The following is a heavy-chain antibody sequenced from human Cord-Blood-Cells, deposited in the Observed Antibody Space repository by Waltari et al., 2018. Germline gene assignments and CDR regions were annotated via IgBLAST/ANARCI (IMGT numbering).Heavy chain of an antibody. CDR1: GGSISSGDYY. CDR3: ATLTQGLRLRAYYFDY. D-gene: IGHD5-12*01. J-gene: IGHJ4*02. V-gene: IGHV4-38-2*02. CDR2: IYHSGST. Sequence: QVQLQESGPGLVKPSQTLSLTCTVSGGSISSGDYYWGWIRPPPGKGLEWIGSIYHSGSTYYNPSLKSRVTISVDTSKNQFSLKLSSVTAADTAVYYCATLTQGLRLRAYYFDYWGQGTLVTVSS.